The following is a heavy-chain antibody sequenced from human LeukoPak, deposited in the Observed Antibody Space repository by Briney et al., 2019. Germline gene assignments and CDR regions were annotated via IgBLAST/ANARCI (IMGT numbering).Heavy chain of an antibody. CDR3: ARSSMPYCGGDCYFDY. CDR2: ISYDGSNK. Sequence: PGGSLRLSCAASGFTVSSNYMSWVRQAPGKGLEWVAVISYDGSNKYYADSVKGRLTISRDNSKNTLYLQMNSLRAEDTAVYYCARSSMPYCGGDCYFDYWGQGTLVTVSS. CDR1: GFTVSSNY. D-gene: IGHD2-21*02. V-gene: IGHV3-30*03. J-gene: IGHJ4*02.